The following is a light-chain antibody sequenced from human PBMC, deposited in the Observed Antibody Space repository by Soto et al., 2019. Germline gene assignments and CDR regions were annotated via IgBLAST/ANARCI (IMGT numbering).Light chain of an antibody. CDR1: QSVNSN. CDR3: QQYSNWPPYT. J-gene: IGKJ2*01. CDR2: GAS. Sequence: ETVMTQSPATLSVSPGERATLSCRASQSVNSNLAWYQQKPGQAPSLLIFGASTRATGIPARFSGSGSGTEVTLTISSLQSEDFAVYYCQQYSNWPPYTFGQGTKLDIK. V-gene: IGKV3-15*01.